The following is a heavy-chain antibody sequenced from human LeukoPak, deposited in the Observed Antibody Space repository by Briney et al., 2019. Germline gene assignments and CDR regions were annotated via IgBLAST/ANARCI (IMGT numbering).Heavy chain of an antibody. CDR1: GGSISSSF. Sequence: SGTLSLTCTVSGGSISSSFWSWIRQPPGKGVEWIGYIHYTGSTSYNPSLKSRVTMSLDTSKNQFSLKLSSVTVADTAVYYCARGTTAWVHFDYWGQGTLVTVSS. V-gene: IGHV4-59*01. CDR3: ARGTTAWVHFDY. J-gene: IGHJ4*02. D-gene: IGHD1-7*01. CDR2: IHYTGST.